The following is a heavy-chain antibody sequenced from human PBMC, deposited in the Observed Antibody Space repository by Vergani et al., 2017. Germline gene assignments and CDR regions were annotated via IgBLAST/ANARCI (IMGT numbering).Heavy chain of an antibody. J-gene: IGHJ6*02. CDR1: GGSISSSSYY. V-gene: IGHV4-39*07. D-gene: IGHD5-18*01. Sequence: QLQLQESGPGLVKPSETLSLTCTVSGGSISSSSYYWGWIRQPPGKGLEWIGRIYYSGSTYYNPSLKSRVTISVDTSKNQFSLKLSSVTAADTAVYYCARGNVDTAMVVVYYGMDVWGQGTTVTVSS. CDR3: ARGNVDTAMVVVYYGMDV. CDR2: IYYSGST.